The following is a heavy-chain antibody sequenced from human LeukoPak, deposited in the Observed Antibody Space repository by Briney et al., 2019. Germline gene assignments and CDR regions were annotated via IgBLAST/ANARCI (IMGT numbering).Heavy chain of an antibody. CDR1: GFTFSTSG. D-gene: IGHD5-12*01. CDR3: ARGGRGYDQYYYYGMDV. J-gene: IGHJ6*02. V-gene: IGHV3-33*01. Sequence: GGSLRLFCAASGFTFSTSGMHWVRQAPGKGLEWVAVIWYDGSNKHYAESVKGRFSISRDNSKSTLYLQMNSLRAEDTAVYYCARGGRGYDQYYYYGMDVWGQGTTVTVSS. CDR2: IWYDGSNK.